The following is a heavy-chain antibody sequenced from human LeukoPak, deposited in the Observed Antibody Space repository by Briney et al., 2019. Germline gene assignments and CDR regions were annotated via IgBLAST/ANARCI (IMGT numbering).Heavy chain of an antibody. CDR2: IWYDGSNK. CDR1: GFTFSSYG. CDR3: ARDPTYYDILTGHYFDY. V-gene: IGHV3-33*01. J-gene: IGHJ4*02. D-gene: IGHD3-9*01. Sequence: PGRSLRLSCAASGFTFSSYGMHWVRQAPGKGLEWVAVIWYDGSNKYYADSVKGRFTISRDNAKNTLYLQMNSLRAEDTAVYYCARDPTYYDILTGHYFDYWGQGTLVTVSS.